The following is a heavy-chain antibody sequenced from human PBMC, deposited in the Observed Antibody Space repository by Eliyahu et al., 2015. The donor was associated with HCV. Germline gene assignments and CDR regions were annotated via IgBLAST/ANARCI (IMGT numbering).Heavy chain of an antibody. CDR2: IYYTGST. D-gene: IGHD5-18*01. Sequence: PPGKQLEWIGYIYYTGSTNYNPSLKSRVTLSVDASKNQFSLKLSSVTAADTAVYYCARQPPSTASFDYWAQGTLVTVSS. CDR3: ARQPPSTASFDY. J-gene: IGHJ4*02. V-gene: IGHV4-59*08.